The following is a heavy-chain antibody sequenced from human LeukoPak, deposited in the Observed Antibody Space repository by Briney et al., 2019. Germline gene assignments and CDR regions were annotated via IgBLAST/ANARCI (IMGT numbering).Heavy chain of an antibody. CDR3: ARVSRSESGIY. V-gene: IGHV3-7*05. CDR2: INQDGSEK. CDR1: GFTFSSHW. D-gene: IGHD3-3*01. J-gene: IGHJ4*02. Sequence: GGSLRLSCAASGFTFSSHWMSWVRQAPGKGLEWVANINQDGSEKNYVDSVKGRFTISRDNAKNSLYLQMNSLTAEDTAVYYCARVSRSESGIYWGQGTLVTVSS.